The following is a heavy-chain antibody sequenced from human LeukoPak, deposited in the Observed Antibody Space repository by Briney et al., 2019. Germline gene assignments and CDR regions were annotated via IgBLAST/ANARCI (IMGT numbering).Heavy chain of an antibody. CDR3: AKGTRGYSYGLSAFDI. CDR2: ISSSGSTK. CDR1: GFTFSSYE. Sequence: GGSLRLSCAASGFTFSSYEMNWVRQAPGKGLEWVSYISSSGSTKYYADYVKGRFTISRDNAKNSPYLQMNSLRAEDTAVYYCAKGTRGYSYGLSAFDIWGQGTMVTVSS. J-gene: IGHJ3*02. D-gene: IGHD5-18*01. V-gene: IGHV3-48*03.